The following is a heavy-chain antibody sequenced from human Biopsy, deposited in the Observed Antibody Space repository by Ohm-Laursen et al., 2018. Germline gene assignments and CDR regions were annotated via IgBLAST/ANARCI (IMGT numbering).Heavy chain of an antibody. CDR1: GVILSGYA. D-gene: IGHD4-17*01. Sequence: GSLRLSCSASGVILSGYAMNWVRQAPGKGLEWVSSITGGGNYINYADSVRGRFTISRDNSKNSVYLVMSSLRAEDTAVYFCATAAYAPPYFDLWGRGTVVTVSS. J-gene: IGHJ4*02. CDR2: ITGGGNYI. CDR3: ATAAYAPPYFDL. V-gene: IGHV3-21*06.